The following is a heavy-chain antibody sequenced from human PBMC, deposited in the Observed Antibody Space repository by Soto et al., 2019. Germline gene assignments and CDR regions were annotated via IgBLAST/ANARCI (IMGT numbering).Heavy chain of an antibody. V-gene: IGHV4-59*08. CDR1: GISITSSY. CDR3: ARGRHWFGP. J-gene: IGHJ5*02. Sequence: SGTLSLTCTVSGISITSSYWNWFRQSPGKGLEGIGQISDRGDINYNPPLESRVAISTDTSKNQVSLTLTAVNAADTAVYFCARGRHWFGPWGQGTLVTVSS. CDR2: ISDRGDI.